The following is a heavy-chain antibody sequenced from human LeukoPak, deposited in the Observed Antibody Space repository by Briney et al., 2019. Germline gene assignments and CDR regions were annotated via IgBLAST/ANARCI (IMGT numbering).Heavy chain of an antibody. CDR1: GDTISTSDHY. Sequence: PSETLSLTCSVSGDTISTSDHYWGWIRQPPGKGLEWVGSIYYTGNTYYNPSLKSRVTISVDTSKNQFSLKLSSVTAADTAVYYCARRGGSSWYPLYNWFDPWGQGTLVTVSS. CDR3: ARRGGSSWYPLYNWFDP. D-gene: IGHD6-13*01. J-gene: IGHJ5*02. V-gene: IGHV4-39*07. CDR2: IYYTGNT.